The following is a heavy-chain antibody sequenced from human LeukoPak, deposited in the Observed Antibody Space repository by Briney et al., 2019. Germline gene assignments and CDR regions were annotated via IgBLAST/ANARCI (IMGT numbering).Heavy chain of an antibody. V-gene: IGHV3-74*01. CDR1: GFTFRSYW. CDR2: VSSDGSIT. J-gene: IGHJ4*02. Sequence: SGGSLRLSCAASGFTFRSYWMHWVRQAPGKGLVWVSRVSSDGSITAYADSVKGRFTISRDNAKNMLYLQMNSLRAEDTAVYYCARLDGYKDYWGQGTLVTVSS. D-gene: IGHD5-24*01. CDR3: ARLDGYKDY.